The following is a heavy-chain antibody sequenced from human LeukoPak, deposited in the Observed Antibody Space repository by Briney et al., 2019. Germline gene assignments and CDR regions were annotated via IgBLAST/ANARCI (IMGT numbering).Heavy chain of an antibody. CDR2: ISGSGGST. CDR1: GFTFSSYG. Sequence: GGSLRLSCAASGFTFSSYGMSWVRQAPGKGLEWVSAISGSGGSTYYADSVKGRFTISRDNAKNSLYLQMNSLRAEDTAVYYCARSIAEFDYWGQGTLVTVSS. J-gene: IGHJ4*02. V-gene: IGHV3-23*01. D-gene: IGHD3-22*01. CDR3: ARSIAEFDY.